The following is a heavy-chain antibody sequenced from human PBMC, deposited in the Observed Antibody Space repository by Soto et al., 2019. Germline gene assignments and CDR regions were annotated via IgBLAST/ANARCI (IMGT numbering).Heavy chain of an antibody. CDR1: GVSISDYY. J-gene: IGHJ4*02. Sequence: QVQLQESGPGLVKPSETLSLICTVSGVSISDYYWSWIRQPPGKGLEWIGYIHYSGSTDYDPALRSRVTISVDTSKNQFSVELTSVTATDTAVYYCARDFGRHCSSTRCDPFYFDSWGQGTLVTVSS. V-gene: IGHV4-59*01. CDR3: ARDFGRHCSSTRCDPFYFDS. CDR2: IHYSGST. D-gene: IGHD2-2*01.